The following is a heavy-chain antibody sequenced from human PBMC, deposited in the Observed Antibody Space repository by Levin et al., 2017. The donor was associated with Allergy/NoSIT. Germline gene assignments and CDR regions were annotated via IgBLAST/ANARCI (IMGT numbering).Heavy chain of an antibody. J-gene: IGHJ4*02. Sequence: SQTLSLTCTVSGGSISSYYWSWIRQPPGKGLEWIGYIYYSGSTNYNPSLKSRVTISVDTSKNQFSLKLSSVTAADTAVYYCARGGMAVTTHPMDYWGQGTLVTVSS. CDR1: GGSISSYY. CDR3: ARGGMAVTTHPMDY. CDR2: IYYSGST. D-gene: IGHD4-17*01. V-gene: IGHV4-59*01.